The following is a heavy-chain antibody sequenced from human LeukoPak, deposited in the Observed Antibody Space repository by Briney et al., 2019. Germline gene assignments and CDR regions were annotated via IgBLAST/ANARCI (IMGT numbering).Heavy chain of an antibody. D-gene: IGHD5-18*01. Sequence: HPGGSLRLSCAASGFTFSSYWMSWVRQAPGKGLEWVANIKQDGSEKYYVDSVKGRFTISRDNAKNSLYLQMNSLRAEDTAVYYCARDRSGYSYGPYYYYGMDVWGQGTTVTVSS. CDR2: IKQDGSEK. CDR1: GFTFSSYW. V-gene: IGHV3-7*01. J-gene: IGHJ6*02. CDR3: ARDRSGYSYGPYYYYGMDV.